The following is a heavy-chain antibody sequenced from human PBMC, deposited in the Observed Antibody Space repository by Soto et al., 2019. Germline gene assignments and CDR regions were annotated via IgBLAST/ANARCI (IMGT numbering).Heavy chain of an antibody. CDR1: GFTFDDYA. D-gene: IGHD4-17*01. V-gene: IGHV3-9*01. CDR3: AKTPLAYGDEEYFQH. Sequence: PGGSLRLSCAASGFTFDDYAMHWVRQAPGKGLEWVSGISWNSGSIGYADSVKGRFTISRDNAKNSLYLQMNSLRAEDTALYYWAKTPLAYGDEEYFQHWGQGTLVTVS. CDR2: ISWNSGSI. J-gene: IGHJ1*01.